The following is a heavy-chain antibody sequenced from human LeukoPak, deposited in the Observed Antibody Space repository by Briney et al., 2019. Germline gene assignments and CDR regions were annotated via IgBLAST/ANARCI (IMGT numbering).Heavy chain of an antibody. CDR2: IRTTAEGA. V-gene: IGHV3-11*03. Sequence: GGSLRLSCATSGFSFTDYPMNWVRQAPGKGLEWISNIRTTAEGAKYADSANSRNGRSTHSPEDGKNTLMLHLKSVTDDDTAVYYGEDGIRYAFDYWGQGILVTVSS. J-gene: IGHJ4*02. CDR1: GFSFTDYP. D-gene: IGHD3-9*01. CDR3: EDGIRYAFDY.